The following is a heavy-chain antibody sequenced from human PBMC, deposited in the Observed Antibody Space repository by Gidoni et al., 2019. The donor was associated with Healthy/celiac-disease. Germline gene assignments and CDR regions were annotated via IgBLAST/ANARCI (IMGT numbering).Heavy chain of an antibody. V-gene: IGHV3-21*01. J-gene: IGHJ4*02. Sequence: EVQLVESGGGLVKPGGSLRLSCAASGFTFSSYSMNGVRQAPGKGLEWVSSISSSSSYIYYADSVKGRFTISRDNAKNSLYLQMNSLRAEDTAVYYCARDRGYYGSGSYFDYWGQGTLVTVSS. CDR3: ARDRGYYGSGSYFDY. D-gene: IGHD3-10*01. CDR2: ISSSSSYI. CDR1: GFTFSSYS.